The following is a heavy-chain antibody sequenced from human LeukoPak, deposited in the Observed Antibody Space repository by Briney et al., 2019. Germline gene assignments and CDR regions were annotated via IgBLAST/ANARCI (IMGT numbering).Heavy chain of an antibody. J-gene: IGHJ4*02. Sequence: PGGSLRLSCAASGFTFSSYAMHWVRQAPGKGLEWVAVISYDGSNKYYADSVKGRFTISRDNSKNTPYLQMNSLRAEDTAVYYCARSYSGLTADYWGQGTLVTVSS. CDR3: ARSYSGLTADY. V-gene: IGHV3-30-3*01. D-gene: IGHD2-21*01. CDR2: ISYDGSNK. CDR1: GFTFSSYA.